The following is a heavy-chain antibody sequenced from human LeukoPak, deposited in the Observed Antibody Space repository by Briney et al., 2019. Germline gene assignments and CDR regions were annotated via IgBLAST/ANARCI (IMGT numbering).Heavy chain of an antibody. CDR1: GGSISNYY. D-gene: IGHD6-13*01. CDR3: ASGHDSSSWYAY. J-gene: IGHJ4*02. V-gene: IGHV4-59*12. CDR2: IYHSGRT. Sequence: PSETLSLTCTVSGGSISNYYWSWIRQAPGKGLQWIGYIYHSGRTNYNPSLKSRVTISVDTSKDHFSLNLSSVTAADTAVYYCASGHDSSSWYAYWGQGTLVTVSS.